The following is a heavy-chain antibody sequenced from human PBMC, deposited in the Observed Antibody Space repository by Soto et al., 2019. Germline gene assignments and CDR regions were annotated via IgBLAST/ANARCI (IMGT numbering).Heavy chain of an antibody. CDR1: GFSFDDYV. J-gene: IGHJ6*03. Sequence: GGSLRLSCAASGFSFDDYVLHWVRQVPGKGLEWVSGISWNSDTTGYADSVKGRFTISRDNAKNTLYLQMSSLRAEDTALYYCARGLGFSFYYIEVWGKGTTVTVSS. CDR3: ARGLGFSFYYIEV. CDR2: ISWNSDTT. V-gene: IGHV3-9*01. D-gene: IGHD6-25*01.